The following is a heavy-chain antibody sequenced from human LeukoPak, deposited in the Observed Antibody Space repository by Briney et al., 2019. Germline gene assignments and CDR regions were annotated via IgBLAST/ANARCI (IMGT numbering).Heavy chain of an antibody. Sequence: SETLSLTCAVYGGSFTTYYWSWIRQSPGKGLEWIGEVNHSGSTKCNPSLKSRITISVDTSKNQFPVKLNSVTAADTAVYYCARQGSESRIFDYWGQGTLVTVSS. CDR2: VNHSGST. CDR3: ARQGSESRIFDY. D-gene: IGHD3-10*01. V-gene: IGHV4-34*01. J-gene: IGHJ4*02. CDR1: GGSFTTYY.